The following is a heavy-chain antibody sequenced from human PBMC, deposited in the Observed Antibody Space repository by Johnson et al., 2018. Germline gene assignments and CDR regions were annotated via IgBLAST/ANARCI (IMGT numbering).Heavy chain of an antibody. D-gene: IGHD3-16*02. CDR1: GYSFTNYY. CDR3: VRRSADVIGGTI. J-gene: IGHJ3*02. CDR2: LHPGKSDG. Sequence: VQLVQSGAEVKKPGESLKISCTGSGYSFTNYYIGWVRQMPGEGLEWMGILHPGKSDGRESPSFQGQVTMSVDTSISTAYLQWRRLETSDTAMYYCVRRSADVIGGTIWGQGTMVTVSA. V-gene: IGHV5-51*01.